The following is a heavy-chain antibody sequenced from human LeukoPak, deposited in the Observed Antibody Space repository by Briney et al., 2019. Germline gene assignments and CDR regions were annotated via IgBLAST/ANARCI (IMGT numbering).Heavy chain of an antibody. J-gene: IGHJ6*03. CDR3: ARVAAEVVGVPGPIGFGWLRPDYYYMDV. D-gene: IGHD2-2*02. CDR2: ISAYNGNT. Sequence: ASVKVSCKASGYTFTSYGISWVRQAPGQGLEWMGWISAYNGNTNYAQKFQGRVTMTRDMSTSTVYMELSSLRSEDTAVYYCARVAAEVVGVPGPIGFGWLRPDYYYMDVWGKGTTVTVSS. CDR1: GYTFTSYG. V-gene: IGHV1-18*01.